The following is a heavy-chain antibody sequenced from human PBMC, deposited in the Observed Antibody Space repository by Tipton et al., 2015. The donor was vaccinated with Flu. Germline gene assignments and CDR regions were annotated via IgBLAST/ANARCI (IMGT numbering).Heavy chain of an antibody. CDR1: GGSISNYF. CDR3: ARDGNWFDP. V-gene: IGHV4-4*07. Sequence: LRLSCTVSGGSISNYFWTWIRQSAGTGLEWIGRIYIGGRTNYNPSLKSRVTMSADTSKNQFSLQMNSVTAADSAVYFCARDGNWFDPWGQGTLVIVSS. CDR2: IYIGGRT. J-gene: IGHJ5*02.